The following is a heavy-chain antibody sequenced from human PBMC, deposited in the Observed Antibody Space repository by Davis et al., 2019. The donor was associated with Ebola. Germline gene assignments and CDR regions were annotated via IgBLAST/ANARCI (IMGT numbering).Heavy chain of an antibody. V-gene: IGHV3-11*04. D-gene: IGHD2-2*02. J-gene: IGHJ6*03. Sequence: PGGSLRLSCAASGFTFSDYYMSWIRQAPGKGLEWVSYISSSGSTIYYADSVKGRFTISRDNAKNSLYLQMNSLRAEDTAVYYCARETNIRGYCSSTSCYTDYYYYMDVWGKGTTVTVSS. CDR1: GFTFSDYY. CDR3: ARETNIRGYCSSTSCYTDYYYYMDV. CDR2: ISSSGSTI.